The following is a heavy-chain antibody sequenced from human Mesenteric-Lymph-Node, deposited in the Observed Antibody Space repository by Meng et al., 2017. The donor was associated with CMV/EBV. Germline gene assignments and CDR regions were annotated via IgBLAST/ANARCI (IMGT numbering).Heavy chain of an antibody. Sequence: SLKISCAASGFTFDDYAMHWVRQAPGKGLEWVSGISWNSGSIGYADSVKGRFTISRDNAKNSLYLQMNSLRAEDTAVYYCAKEYSGSYYFPDYWGQGTLVTVSS. CDR2: ISWNSGSI. CDR1: GFTFDDYA. J-gene: IGHJ4*02. D-gene: IGHD1-26*01. CDR3: AKEYSGSYYFPDY. V-gene: IGHV3-9*01.